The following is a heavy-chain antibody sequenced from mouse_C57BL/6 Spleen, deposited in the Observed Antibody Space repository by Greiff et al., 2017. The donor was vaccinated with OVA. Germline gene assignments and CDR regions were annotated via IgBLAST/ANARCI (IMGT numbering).Heavy chain of an antibody. CDR1: GYTFTSYW. J-gene: IGHJ4*01. V-gene: IGHV1-53*01. D-gene: IGHD1-1*01. CDR3: ARGGNYYYGSRDYYAMDY. CDR2: INPSNGGT. Sequence: QVQLQQPGTELVKPGASVKLSCKASGYTFTSYWMHWVKQRPGQGLEWIGNINPSNGGTNYNQKFKSKATLTVDKSSSTADMQLSSLTSEDSAVYYCARGGNYYYGSRDYYAMDYWGQGTSVTVSS.